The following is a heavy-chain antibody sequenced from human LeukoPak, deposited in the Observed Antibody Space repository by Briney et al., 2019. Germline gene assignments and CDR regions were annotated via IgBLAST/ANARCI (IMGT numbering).Heavy chain of an antibody. J-gene: IGHJ5*02. CDR2: IIPIFGTA. D-gene: IGHD3-22*01. CDR3: ARVGGIRYYYDSSGYLNWFDP. CDR1: GGTFSIYA. V-gene: IGHV1-69*13. Sequence: SVKVSCKASGGTFSIYAISWVRQAPGQGLEWMGGIIPIFGTANYAQKFQGRVTITADESTSTAYMELSSLRSEDTAVYYCARVGGIRYYYDSSGYLNWFDPWGQGTLVTVSS.